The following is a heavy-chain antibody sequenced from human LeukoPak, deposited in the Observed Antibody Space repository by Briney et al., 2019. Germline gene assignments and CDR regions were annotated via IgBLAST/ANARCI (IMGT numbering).Heavy chain of an antibody. CDR2: IYPGDSDT. Sequence: GESLKISCKGSGYSFSSYWIGWVRQLPGKGLEWMGIIYPGDSDTRYSPSFQGQVTISADKSISTAYLQWSSLKASDTAMYYCASSIITAGFDYWGQGTLVTVSS. V-gene: IGHV5-51*01. J-gene: IGHJ4*02. CDR3: ASSIITAGFDY. D-gene: IGHD6-13*01. CDR1: GYSFSSYW.